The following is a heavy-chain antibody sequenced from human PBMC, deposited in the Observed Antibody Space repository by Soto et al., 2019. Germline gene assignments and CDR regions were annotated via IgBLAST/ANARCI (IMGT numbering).Heavy chain of an antibody. CDR1: GFTFSGYG. CDR2: ITYDRSNQ. V-gene: IGHV3-30*03. D-gene: IGHD2-15*01. CDR3: ASSDGHV. Sequence: GGSLRLSCAASGFTFSGYGMHWVRQAPGKGLEWVAVITYDRSNQYYADYVKGRFTISRDNSKNTQYLQMNSLRAEDTAVYYCASSDGHVWGKGTTVTVSS. J-gene: IGHJ6*04.